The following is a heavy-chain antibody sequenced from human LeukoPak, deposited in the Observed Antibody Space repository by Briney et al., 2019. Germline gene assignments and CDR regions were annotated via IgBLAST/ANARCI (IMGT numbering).Heavy chain of an antibody. CDR1: GGTFSSYA. Sequence: ASVKVSCEASGGTFSSYAISWVRQAPGQGLEWMGRIIPILGIANYAQKFQGRVTITADKSTSTAYMELSSLRSEDTAVYYCAREQIIAVAGTSNQDALDYWGQGTLVTVSS. V-gene: IGHV1-69*04. J-gene: IGHJ4*02. D-gene: IGHD6-19*01. CDR3: AREQIIAVAGTSNQDALDY. CDR2: IIPILGIA.